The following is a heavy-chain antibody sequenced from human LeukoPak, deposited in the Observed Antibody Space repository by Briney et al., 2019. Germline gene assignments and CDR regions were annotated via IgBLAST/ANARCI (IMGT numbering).Heavy chain of an antibody. CDR1: GFTFSSYS. J-gene: IGHJ2*01. V-gene: IGHV3-48*04. Sequence: PGGSLRLSCAASGFTFSSYSMNWVRQAPGKGLEWVSYISSSSSTIYYADSVKGRFTVSRDNAKNSLYLQMNSLRVEDTAVYFCAGGVGWHFNLWGRGTLVTVSS. CDR3: AGGVGWHFNL. CDR2: ISSSSSTI.